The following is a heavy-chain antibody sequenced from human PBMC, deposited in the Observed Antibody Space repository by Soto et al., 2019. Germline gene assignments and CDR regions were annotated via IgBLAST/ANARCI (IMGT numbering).Heavy chain of an antibody. Sequence: QVQLQQWGAGLLKPSETLSLTCAVYGGSFSGYYWSWIRQPPGKGLEWIGEINHSGSTNYNPSLKSRVTISVDTSKNQFSLKLSSVTAADTAVYYCARGLPYGGRYFDLVRCYFDYWGQGTLVTVSS. D-gene: IGHD3-9*01. J-gene: IGHJ4*02. CDR2: INHSGST. CDR3: ARGLPYGGRYFDLVRCYFDY. V-gene: IGHV4-34*01. CDR1: GGSFSGYY.